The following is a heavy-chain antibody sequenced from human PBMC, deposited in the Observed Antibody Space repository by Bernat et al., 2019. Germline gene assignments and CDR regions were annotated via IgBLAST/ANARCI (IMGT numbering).Heavy chain of an antibody. D-gene: IGHD3-16*01. Sequence: EVQLVESGGGLVQPGGSLRLSCAASGFTFSSYAMHWVRQAPGKGLEYVSAISSNGGSTYYANSVKGRFTISRDNSKNTLYLQMNSLRAEDTAVYYCAKDGHYVVDYWGQGTLVTVSS. V-gene: IGHV3-64*01. CDR1: GFTFSSYA. CDR3: AKDGHYVVDY. CDR2: ISSNGGST. J-gene: IGHJ4*02.